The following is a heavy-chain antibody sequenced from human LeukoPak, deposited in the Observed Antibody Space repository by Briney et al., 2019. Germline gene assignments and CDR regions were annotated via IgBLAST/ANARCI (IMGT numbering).Heavy chain of an antibody. CDR2: IRSKAYGGTT. Sequence: GGSLRLSCTASGFTFGDYAMSWVRQAPGKGLEWVGFIRSKAYGGTTEYAASVKGRFTISRDDSKSIAYLQMNSLKTEDTAVYYCTRLYDILTGYFDYWGQGTLVTVPS. CDR1: GFTFGDYA. V-gene: IGHV3-49*04. D-gene: IGHD3-9*01. CDR3: TRLYDILTGYFDY. J-gene: IGHJ4*02.